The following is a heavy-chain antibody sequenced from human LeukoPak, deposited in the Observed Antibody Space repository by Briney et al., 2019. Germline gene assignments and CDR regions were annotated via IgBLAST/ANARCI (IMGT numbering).Heavy chain of an antibody. CDR3: TRQFMADSYYYYYMDV. J-gene: IGHJ6*03. CDR1: GLVFSGSA. D-gene: IGHD5-24*01. Sequence: GGSLRLSCAASGLVFSGSAMHWVRQASGKGLEWVGRIRGKANSYATAYAASVKGRFTISRDDSKNTAYLQMNSLTTEDTAVYYCTRQFMADSYYYYYMDVWGKGTTVTVSS. CDR2: IRGKANSYAT. V-gene: IGHV3-73*01.